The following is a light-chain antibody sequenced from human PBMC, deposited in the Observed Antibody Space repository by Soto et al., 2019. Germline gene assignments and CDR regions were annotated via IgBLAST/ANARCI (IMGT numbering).Light chain of an antibody. CDR1: QSVLSSS. CDR2: WAS. V-gene: IGKV4-1*01. J-gene: IGKJ2*01. CDR3: QQYFNTPQT. Sequence: DIVMTQSPESLAVSLGERATINCKSSQSVLSSSIAWYQQKPGQPPKLLIYWASTRESGVPDRFSGSGSGTDFTLTISSLQAEDVAVYFCQQYFNTPQTFGQGTKLDIK.